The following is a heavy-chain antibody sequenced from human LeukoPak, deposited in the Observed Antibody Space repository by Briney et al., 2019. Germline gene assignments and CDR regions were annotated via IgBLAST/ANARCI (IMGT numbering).Heavy chain of an antibody. CDR2: IKQDGSEK. D-gene: IGHD2-2*01. V-gene: IGHV3-7*01. CDR1: GFTFDDYG. Sequence: PGGSLRLSCAASGFTFDDYGMSWVRQAPGKGLEWVANIKQDGSEKYYVDSVKGRFTISRDNAKNSLYLQMNSLRAEDTAVYYCARSPYCSSTSCYNYYMDVWGKGTTVTVSS. J-gene: IGHJ6*03. CDR3: ARSPYCSSTSCYNYYMDV.